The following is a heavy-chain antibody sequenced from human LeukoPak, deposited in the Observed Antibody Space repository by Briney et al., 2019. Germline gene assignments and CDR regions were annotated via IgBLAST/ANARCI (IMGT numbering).Heavy chain of an antibody. CDR2: MFYSGRT. V-gene: IGHV4-39*01. D-gene: IGHD5-12*01. J-gene: IGHJ4*02. CDR3: ASCGYSGYAIDY. CDR1: GGSITGSSYY. Sequence: AETPPPHCTVSGGSITGSSYYWGWVRPPPGKEKEWIGNMFYSGRTYYNPALKSRVIISGDTSKNQFSLKLSSVTAADTAVYYCASCGYSGYAIDYWGQGALVTVSS.